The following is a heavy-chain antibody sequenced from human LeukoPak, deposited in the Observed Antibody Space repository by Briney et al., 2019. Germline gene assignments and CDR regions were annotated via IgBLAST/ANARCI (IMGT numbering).Heavy chain of an antibody. CDR1: GYSFTSYW. V-gene: IGHV5-51*01. CDR3: ARWLYSGSYRDAFDI. Sequence: PGESLKISCKGSGYSFTSYWIGWVRQMPGKGLEWMGIIYPGDSDTRYSPSFQGQVTISADKSISTAYLQWSSLEASDTAMYYCARWLYSGSYRDAFDIWGQGTMVTVSS. D-gene: IGHD1-26*01. CDR2: IYPGDSDT. J-gene: IGHJ3*02.